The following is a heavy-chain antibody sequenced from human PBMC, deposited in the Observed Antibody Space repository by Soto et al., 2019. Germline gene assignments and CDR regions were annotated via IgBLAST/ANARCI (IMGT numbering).Heavy chain of an antibody. CDR3: AKRRGAGGHFDY. Sequence: VGSLRLSCAASGFTFTSYAMGWVRQAPGKGLEWVSVISSGGSTYYADSVRGRFTISRDNSKDTLSLQMNSLRAEDTAVYYCAKRRGAGGHFDYWGQGALVTVSS. V-gene: IGHV3-23*01. D-gene: IGHD2-15*01. J-gene: IGHJ4*02. CDR2: ISSGGST. CDR1: GFTFTSYA.